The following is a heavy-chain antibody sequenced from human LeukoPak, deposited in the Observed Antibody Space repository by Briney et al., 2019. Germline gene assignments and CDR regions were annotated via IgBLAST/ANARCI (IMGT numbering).Heavy chain of an antibody. V-gene: IGHV3-23*01. CDR2: ISGSGGNT. D-gene: IGHD2-2*01. J-gene: IGHJ4*02. CDR3: AEHRAAMVTDFDY. Sequence: GGSLRLSCAASGFTFSSYAMSWVRQAPGKGLEWVSGISGSGGNTYYADSVKGRFTISRDNSKNTLYLQMNSLGAEDTAVYYCAEHRAAMVTDFDYWGQGTLVTVSS. CDR1: GFTFSSYA.